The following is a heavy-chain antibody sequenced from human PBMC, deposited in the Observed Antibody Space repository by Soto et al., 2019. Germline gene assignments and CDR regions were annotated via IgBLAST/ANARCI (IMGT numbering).Heavy chain of an antibody. Sequence: PGGSLRLSCAASGFTFSSYSMNWVRQAPGKGLEWVSYISSSSSTIYYADSVKGRFTISRDNAKNSLYLQMNSLRAEDTAVYYCARDQPYYYGSGSNPLDYWGQGTLVTVSS. J-gene: IGHJ4*02. CDR3: ARDQPYYYGSGSNPLDY. V-gene: IGHV3-48*01. CDR1: GFTFSSYS. D-gene: IGHD3-10*01. CDR2: ISSSSSTI.